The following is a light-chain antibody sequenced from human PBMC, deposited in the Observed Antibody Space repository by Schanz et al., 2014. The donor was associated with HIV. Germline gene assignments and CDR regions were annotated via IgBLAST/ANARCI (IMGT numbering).Light chain of an antibody. J-gene: IGLJ2*01. CDR3: CSYTTSSTLV. CDR2: DVT. Sequence: QSVLTQPASVSGSPGQSITISCTGSSGDVGPYDYVSWYQQHPGQAPKLLIYDVTYRPSGISNRFSGSKSGNTASLTLSGLQDEDEADYYCCSYTTSSTLVFGGGTKLTVL. CDR1: SGDVGPYDY. V-gene: IGLV2-14*03.